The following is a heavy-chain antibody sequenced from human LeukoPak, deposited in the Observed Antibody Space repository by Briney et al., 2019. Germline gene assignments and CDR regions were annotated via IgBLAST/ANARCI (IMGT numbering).Heavy chain of an antibody. V-gene: IGHV3-23*01. Sequence: PGESLRLSCAASGFTFRNYAMSWVRQAPGKGLEWVSVITDSGGTTFYADSVKGRFTISRDNSQNTLYLQMNSLSAEDSAIYYCAKLWRGSYPRYFDYWGQGALVTVSS. D-gene: IGHD1-26*01. J-gene: IGHJ4*02. CDR1: GFTFRNYA. CDR3: AKLWRGSYPRYFDY. CDR2: ITDSGGTT.